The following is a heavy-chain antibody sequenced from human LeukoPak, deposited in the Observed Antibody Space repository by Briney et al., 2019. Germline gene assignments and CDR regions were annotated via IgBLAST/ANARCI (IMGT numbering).Heavy chain of an antibody. CDR3: AKDRFDLSAVDYFDY. J-gene: IGHJ4*02. CDR1: GFTFSSYG. D-gene: IGHD2-21*01. Sequence: PGRSLRLSCAASGFTFSSYGMHWVRQAPGKGLEWVAGIWYDGSNKYYADSVKGRFTISRDNSKNTLYLQMNSLRAEDTAVYYCAKDRFDLSAVDYFDYWGQGTLVTVSS. CDR2: IWYDGSNK. V-gene: IGHV3-33*06.